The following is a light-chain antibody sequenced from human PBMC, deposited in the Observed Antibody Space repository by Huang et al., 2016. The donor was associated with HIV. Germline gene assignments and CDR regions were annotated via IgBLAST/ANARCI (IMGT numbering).Light chain of an antibody. CDR1: QSISTW. J-gene: IGKJ5*01. V-gene: IGKV1-5*03. CDR2: KAS. CDR3: QQYNSYSMT. Sequence: TITCRASQSISTWLAWYQQKPGQAPKFLIYKASSLQSGVPSRFSGSGSGTEFTLTISSLQPDDFATDYCQQYNSYSMTFGQGTRLDVK.